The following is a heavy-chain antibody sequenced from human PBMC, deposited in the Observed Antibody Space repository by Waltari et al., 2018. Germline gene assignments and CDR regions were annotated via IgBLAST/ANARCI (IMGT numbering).Heavy chain of an antibody. V-gene: IGHV4-59*01. Sequence: QVQLQESGPGLVKPSETLSLTCTVSGGSISSYYWSWIRQPPGKGLEWIGYMHHSGSTNYNPSLKSRVTISVDTSKNQFSLKLSAVTAADTAVYYCARRTVTISYWYFDLWGRGTLVTVSS. CDR2: MHHSGST. D-gene: IGHD3-3*01. J-gene: IGHJ2*01. CDR3: ARRTVTISYWYFDL. CDR1: GGSISSYY.